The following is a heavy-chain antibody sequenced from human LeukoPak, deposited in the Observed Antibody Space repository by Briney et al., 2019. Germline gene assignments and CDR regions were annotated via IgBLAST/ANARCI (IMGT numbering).Heavy chain of an antibody. D-gene: IGHD1-26*01. CDR1: GGSFSGYY. CDR3: ARHPSGSYSPFYYYYGMDV. CDR2: INHSGST. V-gene: IGHV4-34*01. Sequence: TSETLSLTCAVYGGSFSGYYWSWIRQPPGKGLEWIGEINHSGSTNYNPSLKSRVTISVDTSKNQFSLKLSSVTAADTAVYYCARHPSGSYSPFYYYYGMDVWGQGTTVTVSS. J-gene: IGHJ6*02.